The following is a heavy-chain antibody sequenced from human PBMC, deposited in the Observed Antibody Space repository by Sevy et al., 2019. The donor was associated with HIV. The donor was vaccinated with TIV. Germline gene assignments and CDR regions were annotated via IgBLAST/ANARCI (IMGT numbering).Heavy chain of an antibody. CDR3: ATPLPSGWLVGTRGYFAL. CDR1: GGSISSSSYY. D-gene: IGHD6-19*01. J-gene: IGHJ2*01. V-gene: IGHV4-39*01. CDR2: LYSTGAT. Sequence: SETLSLTCTISGGSISSSSYYWGWIRQPPGKGLEWMGSLYSTGATSYNPSLESRVTVSADTSRNRFYLKLDSVSAADTAVYYCATPLPSGWLVGTRGYFALWGRGTLVTVSS.